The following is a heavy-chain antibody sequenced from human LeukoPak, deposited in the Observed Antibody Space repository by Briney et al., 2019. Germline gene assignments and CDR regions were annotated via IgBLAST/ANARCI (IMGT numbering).Heavy chain of an antibody. D-gene: IGHD3-10*01. CDR1: GGTFSSYA. Sequence: GASVKVSCKASGGTFSSYAISWVRQAPGQGLEWMGGIIPIFGTANYAQKFQGRVTITADESTSTAYMELSSLRSEDTAVYYCARDRGVRGVSPFDYWGQGTLVTVSS. CDR2: IIPIFGTA. CDR3: ARDRGVRGVSPFDY. V-gene: IGHV1-69*13. J-gene: IGHJ4*02.